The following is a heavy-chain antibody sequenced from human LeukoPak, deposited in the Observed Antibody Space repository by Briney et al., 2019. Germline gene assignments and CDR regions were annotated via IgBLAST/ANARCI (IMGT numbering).Heavy chain of an antibody. Sequence: GASVKVSCKASGGTFSSYAISWVRQAPGQGLEWMGRIIPILGIANYAQKFQGRVTITADKSTSTAYMELSSLRSEDTAVYYCVREVVEMATIRYWYFDYWGQGTLVTVSS. J-gene: IGHJ4*02. D-gene: IGHD5-24*01. CDR3: VREVVEMATIRYWYFDY. V-gene: IGHV1-69*04. CDR1: GGTFSSYA. CDR2: IIPILGIA.